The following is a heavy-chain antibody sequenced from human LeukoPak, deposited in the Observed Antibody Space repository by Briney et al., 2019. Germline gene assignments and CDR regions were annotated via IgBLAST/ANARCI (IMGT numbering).Heavy chain of an antibody. J-gene: IGHJ3*02. Sequence: SETLSLTCTVSGGSISSSSYYWGWIRQPPGKGLEWIGSIYYSGSTYYNPSLKSRVSISVHTSKNQFSLKLSSVTAADTAVYYCASIAAAGIETKDAFDIWGQGTMVTVSS. CDR1: GGSISSSSYY. V-gene: IGHV4-39*07. CDR2: IYYSGST. D-gene: IGHD6-13*01. CDR3: ASIAAAGIETKDAFDI.